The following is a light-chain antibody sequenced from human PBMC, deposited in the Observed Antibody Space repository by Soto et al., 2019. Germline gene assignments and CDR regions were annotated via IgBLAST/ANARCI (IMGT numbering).Light chain of an antibody. CDR3: QQYNNWPLLT. J-gene: IGKJ4*01. CDR1: QSVSSN. Sequence: RSPPTLSMNTGERATLSCRASQSVSSNLAWYQQKPGQAPRLLIYGASTRATGIPARFSGSGSGTEFTLTISSLQSEDFAVYYCQQYNNWPLLTFGGGTKVDIK. V-gene: IGKV3-15*01. CDR2: GAS.